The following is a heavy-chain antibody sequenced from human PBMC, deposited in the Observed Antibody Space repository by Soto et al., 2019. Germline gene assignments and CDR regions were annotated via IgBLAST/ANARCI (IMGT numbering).Heavy chain of an antibody. Sequence: ASVKVSCKASGYTFTIYYMHCVLQSPLQWLDWMGIINPSGGSTSYAQKFQGRVTMTRDTSTSTVYMELSSLRSEDTAVYYCARGSANIAALFYYYYYGMDVWGQGTTVTVSS. V-gene: IGHV1-46*01. CDR3: ARGSANIAALFYYYYYGMDV. D-gene: IGHD6-6*01. J-gene: IGHJ6*02. CDR1: GYTFTIYY. CDR2: INPSGGST.